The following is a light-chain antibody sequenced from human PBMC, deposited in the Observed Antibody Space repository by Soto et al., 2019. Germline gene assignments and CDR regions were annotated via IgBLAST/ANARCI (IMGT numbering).Light chain of an antibody. V-gene: IGLV2-14*01. CDR2: EVT. CDR3: SSYTSSSTLLYV. J-gene: IGLJ1*01. CDR1: SSDVGVYNY. Sequence: QSALTQPASVSGSPGQSITISCTGTSSDVGVYNYVSWYQQHPGKAPKLMIYEVTNRPSGVSNRFSGSKSGNTVSLTISGLQAEDEADYYCSSYTSSSTLLYVFGTGTKVTVL.